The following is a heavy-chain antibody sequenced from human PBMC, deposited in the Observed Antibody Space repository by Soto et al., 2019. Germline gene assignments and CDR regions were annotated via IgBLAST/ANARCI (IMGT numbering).Heavy chain of an antibody. CDR3: LRGNTGYGNFGY. D-gene: IGHD5-12*01. V-gene: IGHV3-74*01. CDR2: IYRGETY. CDR1: GVTFSNYS. Sequence: LXLSCVASGVTFSNYSMHWVRQAPGKGLVWVSRIYRGETYYADSVKGRFTVSRDNAKNTLYLQMNSLGAEDTAIYYCLRGNTGYGNFGYWGRGPLVTVSS. J-gene: IGHJ4*02.